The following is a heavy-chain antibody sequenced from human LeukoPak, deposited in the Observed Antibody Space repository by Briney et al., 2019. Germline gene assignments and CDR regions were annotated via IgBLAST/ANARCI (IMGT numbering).Heavy chain of an antibody. CDR3: PRGPYYYDSSRTIYFDY. J-gene: IGHJ4*02. V-gene: IGHV3-21*01. CDR1: GFTFSSFT. Sequence: GGSLRLSCAASGFTFSSFTMSWVRQAPGKGLEWVSSIKSSSGDINSADSLKGRFTISKDNPKNSPYLQMNSLRAEDPPVYFHPRGPYYYDSSRTIYFDYWGQGTLVTVSS. D-gene: IGHD3-22*01. CDR2: IKSSSGDI.